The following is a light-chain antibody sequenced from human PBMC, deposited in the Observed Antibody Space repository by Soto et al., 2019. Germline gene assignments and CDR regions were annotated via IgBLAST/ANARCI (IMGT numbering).Light chain of an antibody. Sequence: DLQMTQSPSTLSASVGDRVTLTCRASQSISSWLAWYQQKPGKAPKLLIYHAYSLESGVPSRFSGSGSETEFTLTISGLQPGDSATYYCQQYNSYSPTFGQGTKVEVK. CDR3: QQYNSYSPT. V-gene: IGKV1-5*01. J-gene: IGKJ1*01. CDR1: QSISSW. CDR2: HAY.